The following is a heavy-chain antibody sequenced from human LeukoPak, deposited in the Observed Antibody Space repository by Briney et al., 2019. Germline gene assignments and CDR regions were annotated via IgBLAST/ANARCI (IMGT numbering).Heavy chain of an antibody. V-gene: IGHV3-7*01. CDR3: VKVSVAAPGSDY. CDR2: INQDGSEK. CDR1: GFIYSNYG. D-gene: IGHD6-13*01. J-gene: IGHJ4*02. Sequence: GGSLRLSCAASGFIYSNYGMTWARQAPGKGLEWVANINQDGSEKYYVDSVKGRFTISRDNAKNSLYLQMSSLRAEDTALYYCVKVSVAAPGSDYWGQGTLVTVSS.